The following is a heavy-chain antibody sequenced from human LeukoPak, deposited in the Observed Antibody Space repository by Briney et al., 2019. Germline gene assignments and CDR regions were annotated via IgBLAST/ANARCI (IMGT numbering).Heavy chain of an antibody. CDR2: VHNVGST. CDR1: GVSTTNGIYY. D-gene: IGHD6-19*01. Sequence: SGPTLVNPSETLSLTCTVSGVSTTNGIYYWAWIRQSPGKGLEGIGRVHNVGSTYYNLSLRSRVTMSIDTSKNQFSLRLNSVTAADTAVYYCARHAEYNSGWHFYLDHWGQGILVTVSS. J-gene: IGHJ4*02. CDR3: ARHAEYNSGWHFYLDH. V-gene: IGHV4-39*01.